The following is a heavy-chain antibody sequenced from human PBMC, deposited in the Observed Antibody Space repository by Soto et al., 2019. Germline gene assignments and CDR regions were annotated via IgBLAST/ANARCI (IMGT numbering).Heavy chain of an antibody. D-gene: IGHD2-21*02. CDR2: ISAYNGNT. CDR1: GYTFTSYG. Sequence: ASVKVSCKASGYTFTSYGISWVRQAPGQGLEWMGWISAYNGNTNYAQKLQGRVTMTTDTSTSTAYMELRSLRSDDTAVYYCARDTGPYCGGDCYPGGAVYWGQGTLVTVSS. V-gene: IGHV1-18*01. J-gene: IGHJ4*02. CDR3: ARDTGPYCGGDCYPGGAVY.